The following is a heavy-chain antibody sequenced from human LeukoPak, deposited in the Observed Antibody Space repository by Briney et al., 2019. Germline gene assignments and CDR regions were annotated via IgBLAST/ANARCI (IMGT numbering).Heavy chain of an antibody. V-gene: IGHV4-34*01. CDR3: AKPIDCSSTICTGPMDV. D-gene: IGHD2-2*01. J-gene: IGHJ6*04. Sequence: PSETLSLTCAVYGESLQSFYWSWIRQPPGKGPEWIGEIDHIGRYKYNPSLKSRLTISIDRSKNQFSLTLGPLTAADTAVYYCAKPIDCSSTICTGPMDVWGKGTTVTVSA. CDR2: IDHIGRY. CDR1: GESLQSFY.